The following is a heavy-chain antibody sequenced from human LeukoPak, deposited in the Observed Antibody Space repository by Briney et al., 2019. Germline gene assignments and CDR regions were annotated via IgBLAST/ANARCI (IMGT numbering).Heavy chain of an antibody. D-gene: IGHD6-19*01. J-gene: IGHJ4*02. Sequence: SETLSLTCAVYGGSFSGYYWSWIRQPPGKGLEWIGEINHSGSTNYNPSLKSRVTISVDTFKNQFSLKLSSVTAADTAVYYCARARAVAGSARFDYWGQGTLVTVSS. CDR2: INHSGST. CDR3: ARARAVAGSARFDY. CDR1: GGSFSGYY. V-gene: IGHV4-34*01.